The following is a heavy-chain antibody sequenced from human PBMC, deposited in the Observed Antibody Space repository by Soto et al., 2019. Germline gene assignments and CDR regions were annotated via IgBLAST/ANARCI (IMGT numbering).Heavy chain of an antibody. CDR3: ANLPVRTVTVDC. Sequence: EVQLLESGGGLVQPGGSLRLSCAASGFTFSSYAMSWVRQAPGKGLEWVSTIIPSGGSTFYADSVKGRFTISRDNAKNTVFLQMNTLSAEDTAIYYCANLPVRTVTVDCWGQGTLVTVSS. CDR1: GFTFSSYA. D-gene: IGHD4-4*01. V-gene: IGHV3-23*01. CDR2: IIPSGGST. J-gene: IGHJ4*02.